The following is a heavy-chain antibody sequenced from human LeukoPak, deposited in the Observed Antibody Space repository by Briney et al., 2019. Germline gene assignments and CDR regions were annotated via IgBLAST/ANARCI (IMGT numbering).Heavy chain of an antibody. J-gene: IGHJ4*02. V-gene: IGHV3-11*04. D-gene: IGHD3-10*01. CDR3: ASDRVLGSGSLDN. CDR1: GFTFSDYY. CDR2: ISSSGSTI. Sequence: SGGSLRLSCAASGFTFSDYYMSWIRQAPGKGLEWVSYISSSGSTIYYADSVKGRFTISRDNAQNTLYLQMNSLRAEDTAVYYCASDRVLGSGSLDNWGQGTLVTVSS.